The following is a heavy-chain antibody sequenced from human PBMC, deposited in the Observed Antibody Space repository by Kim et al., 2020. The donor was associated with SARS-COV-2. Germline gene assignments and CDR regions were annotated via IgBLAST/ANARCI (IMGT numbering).Heavy chain of an antibody. J-gene: IGHJ4*02. V-gene: IGHV1-2*02. CDR3: ARGRASPPYGDYLIDY. Sequence: KFQGRVTMTRDTSISTAYMELSRLRSDDTAVYYCARGRASPPYGDYLIDYWGQGTLVTVSS. D-gene: IGHD4-17*01.